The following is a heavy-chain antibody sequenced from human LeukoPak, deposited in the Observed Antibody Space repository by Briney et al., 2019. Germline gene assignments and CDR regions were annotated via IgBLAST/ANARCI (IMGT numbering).Heavy chain of an antibody. CDR3: ARLKTSFNYFDY. J-gene: IGHJ4*02. Sequence: SETLSLTCTVSGDSISGYYWTWIRQPPGKGLEWIGYVYTSGSTNYNPSLKSRVTISVDTSKNQFSLKLSPVTAADTALYYCARLKTSFNYFDYWGQGTLVTVSS. CDR1: GDSISGYY. CDR2: VYTSGST. V-gene: IGHV4-4*09. D-gene: IGHD6-6*01.